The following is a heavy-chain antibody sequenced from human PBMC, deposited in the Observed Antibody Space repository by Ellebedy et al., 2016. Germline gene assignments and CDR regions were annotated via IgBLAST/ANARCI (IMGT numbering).Heavy chain of an antibody. Sequence: SETLSLXCTVSGGSVSGATSYWSWIRQPPGKGLEWIGYIYYSGSTNYNPSLKSRVTISVDTSKKQFSLKLTSVTAADTAVYYCARATTNMVRAFDIWGQGTMVTVSS. CDR3: ARATTNMVRAFDI. CDR2: IYYSGST. J-gene: IGHJ3*02. V-gene: IGHV4-61*01. CDR1: GGSVSGATSY. D-gene: IGHD4/OR15-4a*01.